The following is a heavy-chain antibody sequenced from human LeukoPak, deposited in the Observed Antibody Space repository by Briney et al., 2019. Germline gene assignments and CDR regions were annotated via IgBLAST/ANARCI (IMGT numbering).Heavy chain of an antibody. D-gene: IGHD4-11*01. J-gene: IGHJ5*02. CDR3: ARSSIYSNHNWFDP. V-gene: IGHV5-51*01. CDR1: GYIFTSYW. CDR2: IYPGDSDT. Sequence: GESLKISCKGSGYIFTSYWIGWVRQMPGKGLEWMGIIYPGDSDTRYSPSFQGQVTISADKSISTAYLQWSSLKASDSAMYYCARSSIYSNHNWFDPWGQGTLVTVSS.